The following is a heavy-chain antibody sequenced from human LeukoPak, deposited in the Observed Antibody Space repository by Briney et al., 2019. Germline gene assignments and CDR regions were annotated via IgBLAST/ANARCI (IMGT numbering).Heavy chain of an antibody. Sequence: PGPSVKVSCKASGYTFTSYAMHWVRQAPGQRLEWMGWINAGNGNTKYSQKFQGRVTITRDTSASPAYMELSSLRSEDTAVYYCARGQPQMVRGVRFDHWGHGTPVTVSS. J-gene: IGHJ4*01. V-gene: IGHV1-3*01. CDR3: ARGQPQMVRGVRFDH. D-gene: IGHD3-10*01. CDR1: GYTFTSYA. CDR2: INAGNGNT.